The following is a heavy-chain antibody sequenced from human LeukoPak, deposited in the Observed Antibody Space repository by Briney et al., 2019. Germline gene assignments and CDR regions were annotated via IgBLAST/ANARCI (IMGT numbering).Heavy chain of an antibody. CDR1: GYTFTSYD. Sequence: ASVKVSCKASGYTFTSYDINWVRQATGQGLEWMGWMNPNSGNKGYAQKFQGRVTMTRNTSISKAYMELSSLRSEDTAVYYCERAEGRNVLLWFGELPQDYYYYMDVWGKGTTVTISS. J-gene: IGHJ6*03. V-gene: IGHV1-8*01. CDR2: MNPNSGNK. D-gene: IGHD3-10*01. CDR3: ERAEGRNVLLWFGELPQDYYYYMDV.